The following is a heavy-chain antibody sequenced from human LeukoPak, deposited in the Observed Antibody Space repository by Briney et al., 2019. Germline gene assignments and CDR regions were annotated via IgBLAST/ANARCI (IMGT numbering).Heavy chain of an antibody. Sequence: GASVKVSCKASGGTFSSYAISWVRQAPGQGLEWMGWISAYNGNTNYAQKLQGRVTMTTDTSTSTAYMELRSLRSDDTAVYYCARAQYYYGSGSHYMDVWGKGTTVTISS. J-gene: IGHJ6*03. CDR3: ARAQYYYGSGSHYMDV. CDR1: GGTFSSYA. V-gene: IGHV1-18*01. CDR2: ISAYNGNT. D-gene: IGHD3-10*01.